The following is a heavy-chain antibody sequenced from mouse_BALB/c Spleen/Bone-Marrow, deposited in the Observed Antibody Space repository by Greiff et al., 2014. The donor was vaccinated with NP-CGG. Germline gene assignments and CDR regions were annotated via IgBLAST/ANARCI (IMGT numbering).Heavy chain of an antibody. D-gene: IGHD3-1*01. CDR3: ARDSSGYVRFAY. CDR1: GFTFTDYY. J-gene: IGHJ3*01. V-gene: IGHV7-3*02. CDR2: IRNKANGYTT. Sequence: EVQLVESGGGLVQLGGSLRLSCATSGFTFTDYYMSWVRQPPGKALEWLGFIRNKANGYTTGYSASVKGRFTISRDNSQSILYLQMNTLRAEDSATYYCARDSSGYVRFAYWGQGTLVTVSA.